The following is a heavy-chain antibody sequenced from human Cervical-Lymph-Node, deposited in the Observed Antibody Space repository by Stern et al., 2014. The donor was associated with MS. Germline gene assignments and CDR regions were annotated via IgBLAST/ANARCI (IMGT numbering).Heavy chain of an antibody. J-gene: IGHJ5*02. Sequence: QVQLQESGPGLVKPSQTLSLTCTVSGGSISSGGYYWSWIRQHPGKGLEXIGYIYYSGSTYYNPSLKSRVTISVDTSKNQFSLKLSSVTAADTAVYYCARDHRSVAVAGTSQWFDPWGQGTLVTVSS. CDR2: IYYSGST. V-gene: IGHV4-31*03. CDR1: GGSISSGGYY. CDR3: ARDHRSVAVAGTSQWFDP. D-gene: IGHD6-19*01.